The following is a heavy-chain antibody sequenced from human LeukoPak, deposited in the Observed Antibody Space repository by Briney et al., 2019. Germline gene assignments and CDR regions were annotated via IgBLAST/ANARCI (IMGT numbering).Heavy chain of an antibody. CDR1: GYRFTSYW. D-gene: IGHD2-15*01. Sequence: GESLKISCKGSGYRFTSYWIGWVRQMPGKGLEWMGIIYPDDSDTRYSPSFQGQVTISADKSISTAYLQWSSLKASDTAMYYCARNDCSGGSCYNYYYYGMDVWGQGTTVTVSS. V-gene: IGHV5-51*01. J-gene: IGHJ6*02. CDR2: IYPDDSDT. CDR3: ARNDCSGGSCYNYYYYGMDV.